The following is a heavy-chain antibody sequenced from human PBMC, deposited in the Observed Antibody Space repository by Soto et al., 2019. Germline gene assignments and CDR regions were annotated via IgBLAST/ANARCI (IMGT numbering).Heavy chain of an antibody. CDR3: ARGGGSGNPAFDY. Sequence: EVHLVESGGGLVQPGGSLRLSCAASGFTFSNHWMHWVRQAPGKGLVWVSHLKSDGSTTIYADSVKGRFTISRDNAKNTLYVQTNSLRPEDTAVYYCARGGGSGNPAFDYWGQGTLVTVSS. J-gene: IGHJ4*02. CDR2: LKSDGSTT. V-gene: IGHV3-74*01. CDR1: GFTFSNHW. D-gene: IGHD2-15*01.